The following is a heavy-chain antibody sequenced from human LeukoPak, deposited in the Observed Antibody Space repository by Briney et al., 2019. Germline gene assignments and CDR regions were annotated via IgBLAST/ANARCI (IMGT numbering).Heavy chain of an antibody. D-gene: IGHD5-12*01. Sequence: PGGSLRLSCTASGFTFSNYEMNWVRQAPGKGLEWVSSISSSSSYIYYADSVKGRFTISRGNAKNSLYLQMNSLRAEDTAVYYCAREGPSGDIVVYDAFDIWGQGTMVTVSS. CDR2: ISSSSSYI. CDR1: GFTFSNYE. V-gene: IGHV3-21*01. J-gene: IGHJ3*02. CDR3: AREGPSGDIVVYDAFDI.